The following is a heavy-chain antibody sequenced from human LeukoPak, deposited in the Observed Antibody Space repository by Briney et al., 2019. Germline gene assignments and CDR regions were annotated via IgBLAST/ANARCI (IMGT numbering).Heavy chain of an antibody. CDR3: ARSRDGYTHFDY. J-gene: IGHJ4*02. V-gene: IGHV3-21*01. Sequence: PGGSLRLSCAASGFTFSSYDMSWVRQAPGKGLEWVSTINSYGAYTYYADSVKGRFTISRDNAKNSLYLQMNSLRAEDTAVYYCARSRDGYTHFDYWGQGTLVTVSS. CDR1: GFTFSSYD. CDR2: INSYGAYT. D-gene: IGHD5-24*01.